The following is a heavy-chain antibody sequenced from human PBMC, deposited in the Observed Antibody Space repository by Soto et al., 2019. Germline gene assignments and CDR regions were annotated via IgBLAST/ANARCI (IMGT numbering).Heavy chain of an antibody. J-gene: IGHJ4*02. D-gene: IGHD1-26*01. V-gene: IGHV3-23*01. Sequence: EVQLLQSGGGLVQPGGSLRLSCAASGFKFSNFAMRWIRQAPGKGLEWVSGINGGGGHTDYADSVKGRFTISRDNSKNTLYLQMSSLRAEDTAVYYCAKAHWVYSRTWFFFDHWGQGTLVTVSS. CDR3: AKAHWVYSRTWFFFDH. CDR2: INGGGGHT. CDR1: GFKFSNFA.